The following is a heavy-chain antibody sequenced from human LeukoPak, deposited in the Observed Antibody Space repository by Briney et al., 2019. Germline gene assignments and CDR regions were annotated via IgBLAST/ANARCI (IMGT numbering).Heavy chain of an antibody. CDR2: IIPIFGTA. J-gene: IGHJ5*02. D-gene: IGHD6-13*01. CDR1: GGTFSSYA. V-gene: IGHV1-69*13. CDR3: ARGYGSSWYRGINWFDP. Sequence: SVKVSCKASGGTFSSYAISWVRQAPGQELEWMGGIIPIFGTANYAQKFQGRVTITADESTSTAYMELSSLRSEDTAVYYCARGYGSSWYRGINWFDPWGQGTLVTVSS.